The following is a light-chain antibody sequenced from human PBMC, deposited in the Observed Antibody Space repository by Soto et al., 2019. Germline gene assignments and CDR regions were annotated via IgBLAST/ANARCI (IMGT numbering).Light chain of an antibody. CDR2: AAS. V-gene: IGKV1-12*01. J-gene: IGKJ5*01. CDR1: QGISRW. CDR3: QQSNSFPPT. Sequence: DIQMTQSPSSVSASVGDRVTITCRASQGISRWLAWYQQKPGKAPKLLIYAASSLQSGAPSRFSGSGSGTDFTLTIHSLQPEDFATYYCQQSNSFPPTFGQGTRLEIK.